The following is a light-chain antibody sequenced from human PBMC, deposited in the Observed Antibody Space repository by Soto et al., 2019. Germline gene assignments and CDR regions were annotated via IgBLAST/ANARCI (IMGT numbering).Light chain of an antibody. CDR3: SSYTSSSTLYA. J-gene: IGLJ1*01. Sequence: QSVLTQPASVSGSPGPSITISCTGTSSEVGGYNYVSWYQQHPGKAPKLMIYDVGNRPSGVSNRFSGSKSGNTASLTISGLQAEDEADYYCSSYTSSSTLYAFGTGTKVTV. V-gene: IGLV2-14*01. CDR2: DVG. CDR1: SSEVGGYNY.